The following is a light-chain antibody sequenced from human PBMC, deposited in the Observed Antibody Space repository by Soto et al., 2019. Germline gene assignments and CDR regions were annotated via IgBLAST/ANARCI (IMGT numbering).Light chain of an antibody. V-gene: IGLV2-14*01. CDR3: SSYTSSTFYV. J-gene: IGLJ1*01. Sequence: QSVLTQPASVSGSPGQSITISCTGTSSDVGGYNYVSWHQQHPGKAPKLMIYEVSNRPSGVSNRFSGSKSGNTASLTISGLQAEDEADYYCSSYTSSTFYVFGTGTKVTVL. CDR2: EVS. CDR1: SSDVGGYNY.